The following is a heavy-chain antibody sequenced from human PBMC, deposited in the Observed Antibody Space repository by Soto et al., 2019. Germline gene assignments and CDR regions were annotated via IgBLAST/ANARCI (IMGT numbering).Heavy chain of an antibody. J-gene: IGHJ6*02. CDR1: GFTFSSYD. V-gene: IGHV3-13*01. Sequence: EVQLVASGGGLVQPGGSLRLSCAASGFTFSSYDMHWLRQTPGKGLEWVSAIGSAGDTYYLGYVKGRFTISRDNAKASLYLHLNSLRPGDTAVYFCARGGYASGYYHYAMDLWVQGTTVTVSS. D-gene: IGHD6-19*01. CDR2: IGSAGDT. CDR3: ARGGYASGYYHYAMDL.